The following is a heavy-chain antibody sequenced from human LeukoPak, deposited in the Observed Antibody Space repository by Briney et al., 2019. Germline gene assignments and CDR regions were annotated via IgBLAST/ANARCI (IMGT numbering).Heavy chain of an antibody. J-gene: IGHJ4*02. Sequence: GGSLRLSCAASGFTFISYAMSWVRQAPGKGLEWVSAISGSGGSTYYADSVKGRFTISRDNSKNTLYLQMNSLRAEDTAVYYCAKDPLRYQLPPLWGYFDYWGQGTLVTVSS. CDR1: GFTFISYA. D-gene: IGHD2-2*01. CDR3: AKDPLRYQLPPLWGYFDY. V-gene: IGHV3-23*01. CDR2: ISGSGGST.